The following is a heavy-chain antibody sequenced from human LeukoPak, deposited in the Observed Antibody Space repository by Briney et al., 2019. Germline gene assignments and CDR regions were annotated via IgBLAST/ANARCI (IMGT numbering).Heavy chain of an antibody. CDR3: AKADGDKPFDY. J-gene: IGHJ4*02. CDR1: GFTFSSYS. Sequence: GGDLRLSCAASGFTFSSYSMNWVRQAPGNGLDWVSSISSTSSYVYYADSLKGQFTISRDNAKNSLYLQMNSLRAEDTAVYYCAKADGDKPFDYWGQGALVTVSS. CDR2: ISSTSSYV. V-gene: IGHV3-21*01. D-gene: IGHD4-17*01.